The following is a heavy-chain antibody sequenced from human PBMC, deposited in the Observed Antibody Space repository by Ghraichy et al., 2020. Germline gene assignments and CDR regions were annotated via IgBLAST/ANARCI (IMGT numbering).Heavy chain of an antibody. CDR3: AIIAGTQPLDF. J-gene: IGHJ4*02. V-gene: IGHV3-74*01. CDR1: GITLSSNW. CDR2: INSDGNSI. D-gene: IGHD2-15*01. Sequence: GGSLRLSCVASGITLSSNWMNWVRQAPGKGLVWVSRINSDGNSIWYADSVKGRFTVSRDSAKNTLYLQMNSLRPKDTAMYYCAIIAGTQPLDFWGQGTLVTVSS.